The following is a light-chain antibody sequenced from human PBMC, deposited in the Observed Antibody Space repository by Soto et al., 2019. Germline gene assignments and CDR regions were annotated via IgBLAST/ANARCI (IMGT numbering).Light chain of an antibody. CDR3: QQGYSTPWT. CDR1: QDIRNN. CDR2: AIS. Sequence: IRMTQSPSSLSASVGDSVTITCRASQDIRNNLGWYQQKPGEAPKLLIYAISNLQSGVSSRFSGSGSGTDFSLTINTLQPEDFATYYCQQGYSTPWTFGQGTKVDI. V-gene: IGKV1-39*01. J-gene: IGKJ1*01.